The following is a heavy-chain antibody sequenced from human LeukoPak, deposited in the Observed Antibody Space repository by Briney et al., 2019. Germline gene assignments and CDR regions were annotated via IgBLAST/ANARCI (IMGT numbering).Heavy chain of an antibody. V-gene: IGHV1-69*04. CDR2: IIPILGIA. D-gene: IGHD2-15*01. Sequence: ASVKVSCMASGGTFSSYAISWVRQAPGQGLEWMGRIIPILGIANYAQKFQGRVTITADKSTSTAYMELSSLRSEDTAVYYCARDCSGGSCYDYWGQGTLVTVSS. J-gene: IGHJ4*02. CDR3: ARDCSGGSCYDY. CDR1: GGTFSSYA.